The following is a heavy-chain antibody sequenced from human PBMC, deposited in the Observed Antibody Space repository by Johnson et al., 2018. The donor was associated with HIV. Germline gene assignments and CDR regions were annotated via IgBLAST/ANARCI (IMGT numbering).Heavy chain of an antibody. D-gene: IGHD2-21*02. Sequence: QVQMVESGGGLVQPGGSLRLSCAASGFIFSSYGMHWVRQAPGTGLEWVAVIWYDGSNKYYADSVKGRFTISRDNSKNTLYLQMNSLRAEDTAVYYCARGGAYCGGDCNAFDIWGQGTMVTVSS. CDR2: IWYDGSNK. CDR1: GFIFSSYG. J-gene: IGHJ3*02. V-gene: IGHV3-33*01. CDR3: ARGGAYCGGDCNAFDI.